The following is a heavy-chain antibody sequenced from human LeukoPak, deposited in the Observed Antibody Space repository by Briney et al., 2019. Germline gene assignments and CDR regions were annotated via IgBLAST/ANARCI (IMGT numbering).Heavy chain of an antibody. CDR1: GFTFSIYA. V-gene: IGHV3-23*01. CDR3: AREPRYFDWLFIDY. CDR2: ISGSGGTA. J-gene: IGHJ4*02. D-gene: IGHD3-9*01. Sequence: PGGSLRLSCAASGFTFSIYAMSWVRQAPGKGLEWVSAISGSGGTAYYADSVKGRFTISRDNSKNTLYLQMNSLRAEDTAVYYCAREPRYFDWLFIDYWGQGTLVTVSS.